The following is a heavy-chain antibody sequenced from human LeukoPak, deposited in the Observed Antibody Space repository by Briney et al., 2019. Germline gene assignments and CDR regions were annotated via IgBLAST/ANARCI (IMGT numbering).Heavy chain of an antibody. V-gene: IGHV4-34*01. J-gene: IGHJ4*02. CDR3: ARLYCSSTSCYWGIYFDY. D-gene: IGHD2-2*01. Sequence: PSETLSLTCAVYGGSFSGYHWSWIGQPLGKGLEWIGEINHSGSTNFNPSLKSRVTVSVDTSKNQFSLKLSSVTAADTAVYYCARLYCSSTSCYWGIYFDYWGQGTLVTVSS. CDR1: GGSFSGYH. CDR2: INHSGST.